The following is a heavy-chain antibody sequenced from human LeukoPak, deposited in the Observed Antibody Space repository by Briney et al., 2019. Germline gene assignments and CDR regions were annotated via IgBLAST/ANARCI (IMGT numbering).Heavy chain of an antibody. J-gene: IGHJ4*02. D-gene: IGHD6-19*01. CDR3: ARDRFGGWSSGGFDY. Sequence: GGSLRLSCAASGFTFSSYSMNWVRQAPGKGLEWVSFISSSSSYTYYTDSVKGRFTISRDNAKNSLYLQMNSLRVEDTAVYYCARDRFGGWSSGGFDYWGQGTLVTVSS. CDR1: GFTFSSYS. CDR2: ISSSSSYT. V-gene: IGHV3-21*01.